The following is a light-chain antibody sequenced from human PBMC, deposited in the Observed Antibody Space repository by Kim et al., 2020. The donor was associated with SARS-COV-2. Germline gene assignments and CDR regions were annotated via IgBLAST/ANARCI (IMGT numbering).Light chain of an antibody. CDR3: QQRTNWRGT. J-gene: IGKJ2*02. CDR1: LSLDSS. V-gene: IGKV3-11*01. CDR2: GSS. Sequence: VSPGERATLSCRASLSLDSSLAGYQHKPGQTPRLLIYGSSNRAPGIPARFSGSGSGTDFTLTISSLEPEDFAIYYCQQRTNWRGTFGQGTKLEI.